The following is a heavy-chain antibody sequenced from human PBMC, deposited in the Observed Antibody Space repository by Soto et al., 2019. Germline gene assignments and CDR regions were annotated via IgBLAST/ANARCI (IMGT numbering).Heavy chain of an antibody. CDR3: ARSRYYYDSSGYYSGPNY. J-gene: IGHJ4*02. CDR2: INAGNGNT. Sequence: QVQLVQSGAEVKKPGASVKVSCKASGYTFTSYAMHWVRQAPGQRLEWMGWINAGNGNTKYSQKFQGRVTITRDTSASTAYMELSSLRADDTAVYYCARSRYYYDSSGYYSGPNYWGQGTLVTVSS. D-gene: IGHD3-22*01. CDR1: GYTFTSYA. V-gene: IGHV1-3*01.